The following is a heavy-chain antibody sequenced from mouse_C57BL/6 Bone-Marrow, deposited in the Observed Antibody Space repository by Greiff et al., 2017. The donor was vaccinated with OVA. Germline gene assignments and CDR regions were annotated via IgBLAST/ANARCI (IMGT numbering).Heavy chain of an antibody. CDR2: INPYNGGT. J-gene: IGHJ2*01. Sequence: EVKLQQSGPVLVKPGASVKMSCKASGYTFTDYYMNWVKQSHGKSLEWIGVINPYNGGTSYNQKFKGKATLTVDKSSSTAYMELNSLTSEDSAVYYCARSNDGYYYFDYWGQGTTLTVSS. CDR1: GYTFTDYY. D-gene: IGHD2-3*01. V-gene: IGHV1-19*01. CDR3: ARSNDGYYYFDY.